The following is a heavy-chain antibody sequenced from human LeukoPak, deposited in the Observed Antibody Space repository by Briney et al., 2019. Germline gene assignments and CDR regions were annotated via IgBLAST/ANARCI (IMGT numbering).Heavy chain of an antibody. D-gene: IGHD2-2*01. CDR1: GGSNSTNY. V-gene: IGHV4-59*01. Sequence: SETLSLTCSVTGGSNSTNYWRWIRQPPGKALEWIGYIYSSGSTSYNPSLKSRVTMSVDTSKTQFSLRLSSVTAADTAVYYCARWFCSSNTCYYMDVWGKGTTVTVSS. J-gene: IGHJ6*03. CDR3: ARWFCSSNTCYYMDV. CDR2: IYSSGST.